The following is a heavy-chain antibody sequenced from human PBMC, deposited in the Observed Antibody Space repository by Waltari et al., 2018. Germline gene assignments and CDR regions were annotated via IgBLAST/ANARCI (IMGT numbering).Heavy chain of an antibody. CDR3: ARGGGYYYDSSGNDY. CDR1: GFTFSSYS. D-gene: IGHD3-22*01. V-gene: IGHV3-21*01. CDR2: ISSSSSYI. J-gene: IGHJ4*02. Sequence: EVQLVESGGGLVKPGGSLRLSCAASGFTFSSYSMNWVRQAPGKGLEWVSSISSSSSYIYYADSVKGRFTISRDNAKNSLYLQMNSLRAEDTAVYYCARGGGYYYDSSGNDYWGQGTLVTVSS.